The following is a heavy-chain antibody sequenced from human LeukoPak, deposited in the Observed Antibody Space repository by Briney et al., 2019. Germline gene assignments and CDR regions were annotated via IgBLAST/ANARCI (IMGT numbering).Heavy chain of an antibody. J-gene: IGHJ4*02. V-gene: IGHV3-7*01. D-gene: IGHD6-13*01. CDR3: VRGGGSPDS. CDR1: RFIFSNYW. CDR2: IKQDGGET. Sequence: GGSLRLSCAASRFIFSNYWMTWVRQAPGKGLQWVASIKQDGGETHYVDSVKGRFTVSRDNAKNSLYLQMNGLSAEDTAVYYCVRGGGSPDSWGQGTLVIVSS.